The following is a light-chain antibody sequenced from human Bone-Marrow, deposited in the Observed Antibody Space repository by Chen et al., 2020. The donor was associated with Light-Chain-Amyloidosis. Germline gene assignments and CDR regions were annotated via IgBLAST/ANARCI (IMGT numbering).Light chain of an antibody. CDR3: QQRSSWPSIT. CDR2: DAS. Sequence: VLTQSPATLSLSPGERASLFCTASQVIGTYLAWYRQQPGQAPRLLIYDASNRATDIPARFTAWGSGTDFTLTITSLEPVDFAVYYCQQRSSWPSITFGQGTRLEIK. J-gene: IGKJ5*01. CDR1: QVIGTY. V-gene: IGKV3-11*01.